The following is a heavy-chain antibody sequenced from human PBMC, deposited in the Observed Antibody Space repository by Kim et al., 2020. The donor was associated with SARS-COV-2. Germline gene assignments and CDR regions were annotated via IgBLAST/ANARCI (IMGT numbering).Heavy chain of an antibody. V-gene: IGHV7-4-1*02. D-gene: IGHD6-19*01. CDR3: ARYSGYSSGWSFDY. Sequence: YAAGITGRFVFSLDTSVSTAYLQISSLKAEDTAVYYCARYSGYSSGWSFDYWGQGTLVTVSS. J-gene: IGHJ4*02.